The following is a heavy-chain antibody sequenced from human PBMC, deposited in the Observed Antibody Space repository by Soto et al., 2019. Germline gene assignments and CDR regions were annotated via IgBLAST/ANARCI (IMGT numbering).Heavy chain of an antibody. Sequence: GGSLRLSCAVSGFTLSPNWMHWVRQVSGKGLMRVSRMNKDGSSTIYADSVKGRFNISRDDTENAVYLQMNSLTADDTAVYYCARGDALGDALDVWGPGTMVTVSS. D-gene: IGHD3-10*01. CDR1: GFTLSPNW. CDR3: ARGDALGDALDV. V-gene: IGHV3-74*01. J-gene: IGHJ3*01. CDR2: MNKDGSST.